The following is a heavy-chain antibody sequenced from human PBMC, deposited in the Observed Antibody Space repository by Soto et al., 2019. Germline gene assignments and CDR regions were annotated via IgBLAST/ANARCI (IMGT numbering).Heavy chain of an antibody. Sequence: ASVKVSCKSSGFTFSNYCLNWVRQAPGQGLEWMGWVSANNGHTNYAQNLQGRVSMTTDTSTSTAYMELRGLTFDDTAVYYCARDIESVTAKHFFYYYAMDVWGQGTTVTVSS. CDR3: ARDIESVTAKHFFYYYAMDV. D-gene: IGHD2-8*01. CDR1: GFTFSNYC. V-gene: IGHV1-18*01. CDR2: VSANNGHT. J-gene: IGHJ6*02.